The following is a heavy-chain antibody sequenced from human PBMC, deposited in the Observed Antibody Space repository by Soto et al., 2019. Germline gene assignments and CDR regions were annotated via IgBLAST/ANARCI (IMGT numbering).Heavy chain of an antibody. CDR2: IIPIFGTA. J-gene: IGHJ4*02. CDR1: GGTVSSYA. V-gene: IGHV1-69*13. D-gene: IGHD3-22*01. CDR3: AREGDSLSSFHFGY. Sequence: SVKVSCKASGGTVSSYAISWVRQAAGQGLELMGGIIPIFGTANYAQKFQGRFTITADEPTSPAYMELSSLRSEDTAVYYCAREGDSLSSFHFGYWGQGTLVTVSS.